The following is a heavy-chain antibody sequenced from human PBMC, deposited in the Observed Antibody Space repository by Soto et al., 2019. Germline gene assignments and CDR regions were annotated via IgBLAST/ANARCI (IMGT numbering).Heavy chain of an antibody. J-gene: IGHJ4*02. Sequence: SETLSLTCTVSGGSISSYYCSWIRQPPWKGLEWIGYIYYSGSTNYNPSLKSRVTISVDTSKNQFSLKLSSVTAADTAVYYCAREGYSYGLYYFDCCGQRTLVAFCS. D-gene: IGHD5-18*01. CDR2: IYYSGST. CDR3: AREGYSYGLYYFDC. V-gene: IGHV4-59*01. CDR1: GGSISSYY.